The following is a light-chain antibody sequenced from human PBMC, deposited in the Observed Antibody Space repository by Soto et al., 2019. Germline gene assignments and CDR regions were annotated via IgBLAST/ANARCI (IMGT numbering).Light chain of an antibody. CDR3: QHYNNWPPYT. CDR2: GAS. CDR1: QSIRSN. J-gene: IGKJ2*01. V-gene: IGKV3-15*01. Sequence: EIVMTQSPATLSVSPGERATLSCRASQSIRSNLARYQQRPGQAPRLLIYGASTRATGIPARFSGSGSGTEFTLTISSLQSEDFAVYYCQHYNNWPPYTFGQGTKLDIK.